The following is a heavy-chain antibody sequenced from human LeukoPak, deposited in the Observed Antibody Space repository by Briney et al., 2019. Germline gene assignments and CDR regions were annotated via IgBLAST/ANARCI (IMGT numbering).Heavy chain of an antibody. V-gene: IGHV3-15*01. D-gene: IGHD1-7*01. CDR2: IKSKTDGDTT. CDR1: GFTLSNAW. J-gene: IGHJ4*02. CDR3: TRDKLELRQFDY. Sequence: GGSLRLSCAVSGFTLSNAWMSWVRQAPGKGLEWVGRIKSKTDGDTTDYAAPVKGRFTILRDESKDTLYLQMSSLKAEDTAVYYCTRDKLELRQFDYWGQGTLVTVSS.